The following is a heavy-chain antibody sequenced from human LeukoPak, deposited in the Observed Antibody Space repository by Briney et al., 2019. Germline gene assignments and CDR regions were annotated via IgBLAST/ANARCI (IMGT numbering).Heavy chain of an antibody. CDR1: GGSISNYY. J-gene: IGHJ3*02. V-gene: IGHV4-59*01. D-gene: IGHD3-3*01. Sequence: SETLSLTCSVSGGSISNYYWSWIRQPPGKGLEWIAYINYSGSTNYNPSLKSRVTISVDTSKNHFSLTLSSVTAADTAVYYCARFGGPHAFDIWGQGTMVTVSS. CDR3: ARFGGPHAFDI. CDR2: INYSGST.